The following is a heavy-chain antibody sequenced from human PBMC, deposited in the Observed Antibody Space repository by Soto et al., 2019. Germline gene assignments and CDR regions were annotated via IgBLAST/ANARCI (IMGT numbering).Heavy chain of an antibody. J-gene: IGHJ4*02. V-gene: IGHV1-18*01. Sequence: ASVKVSCKASGYTFTSYGISWARQAPGQGLEWMGWISTYNGNTKYAQKLQGRVTMTTDTSTSKVYMELRSLRSDDTAVYYCARDFGGKRSYYDSSAYEYYFDYWGQGTLVTVS. CDR2: ISTYNGNT. CDR1: GYTFTSYG. CDR3: ARDFGGKRSYYDSSAYEYYFDY. D-gene: IGHD3-22*01.